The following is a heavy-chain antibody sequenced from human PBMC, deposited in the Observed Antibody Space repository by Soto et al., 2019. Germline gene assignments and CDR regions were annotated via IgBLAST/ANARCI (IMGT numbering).Heavy chain of an antibody. J-gene: IGHJ6*02. CDR3: ARELVTSYIPGVNYYYGMEV. Sequence: QVQLVQSGAEVKKPGASVKISCKASGDSFINFGVSWVRQAPGQGLEWMGVVSARNGDTTYAQNFQGRISLTTDTSTTTADMELTSLRADDTAVYWCARELVTSYIPGVNYYYGMEVWGQGTSVTISS. D-gene: IGHD2-21*02. CDR1: GDSFINFG. CDR2: VSARNGDT. V-gene: IGHV1-18*01.